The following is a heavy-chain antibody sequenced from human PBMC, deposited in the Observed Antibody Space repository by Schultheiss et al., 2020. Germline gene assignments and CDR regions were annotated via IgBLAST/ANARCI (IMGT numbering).Heavy chain of an antibody. CDR1: GFTFSSYA. J-gene: IGHJ4*02. CDR2: ISGSGGST. CDR3: AKDGFVVVTSILDY. D-gene: IGHD2-21*02. Sequence: GGSLRLSCAASGFTFSSYAMSWVRQAPGKGLEWVSAISGSGGSTYYADSVKGRFTISRDNSKNTLYLQMNSLRAEDTAVYYCAKDGFVVVTSILDYWGQGTLVTVSS. V-gene: IGHV3-23*01.